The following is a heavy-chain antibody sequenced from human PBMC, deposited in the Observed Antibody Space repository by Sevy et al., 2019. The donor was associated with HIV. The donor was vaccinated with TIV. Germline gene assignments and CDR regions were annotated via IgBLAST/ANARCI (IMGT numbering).Heavy chain of an antibody. CDR3: ARSPXIVVVPGAXSWFDP. D-gene: IGHD2-2*01. CDR2: INHSGST. V-gene: IGHV4-34*01. Sequence: SETLSLTCAXXXXXFSGXYWNWIRQPPGKGLEWIGEINHSGSTNYNPSLKSRVTISVDTSKNQFSLKLSSVTAADTAVYYCARSPXIVVVPGAXSWFDPXGQGTLVTVSS. CDR1: XXXFSGXY. J-gene: IGHJ5*02.